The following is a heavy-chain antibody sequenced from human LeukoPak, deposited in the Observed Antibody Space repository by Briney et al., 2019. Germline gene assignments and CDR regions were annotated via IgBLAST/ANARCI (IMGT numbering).Heavy chain of an antibody. CDR3: ARSAYWFDP. CDR1: GGSISSYY. J-gene: IGHJ5*02. V-gene: IGHV4-59*12. D-gene: IGHD2-2*01. CDR2: LHDSGST. Sequence: PSETLSLTCTVSGGSISSYYWTWIRQSPGKGLEWIGYLHDSGSTNYNASLKSRVTISVDTSKNQFSLKLSSVTAADTAVYYCARSAYWFDPWGQGTLVTVSS.